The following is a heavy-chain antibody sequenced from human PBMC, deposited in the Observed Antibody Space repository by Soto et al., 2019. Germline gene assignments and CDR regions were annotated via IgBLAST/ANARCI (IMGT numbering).Heavy chain of an antibody. CDR2: ITAGNGNT. D-gene: IGHD3-16*01. V-gene: IGHV1-3*01. CDR1: GYAFTSYA. CDR3: ARDDYTNPGMDV. J-gene: IGHJ6*02. Sequence: ASVKVSCKASGYAFTSYAMHWVRQAPGQRLEWMGWITAGNGNTRYSQKFQGRVTITSGTSASTAYMELSSLRSEDTAVYYCARDDYTNPGMDVWGQGTTVTVSS.